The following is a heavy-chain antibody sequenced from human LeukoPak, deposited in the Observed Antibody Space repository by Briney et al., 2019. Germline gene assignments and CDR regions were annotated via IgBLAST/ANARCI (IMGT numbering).Heavy chain of an antibody. J-gene: IGHJ5*02. Sequence: GGSLRLSCAASGFTFSSYAMSWVRQAPGKGLEWVSAISGSGGSTYYADSVKGRFTISRDNSKNTLYLQMNSLRAEDTAVYYCAKDYYGSGSYYNPSEYWFDPWGQGTLVTVSS. CDR3: AKDYYGSGSYYNPSEYWFDP. D-gene: IGHD3-10*01. CDR1: GFTFSSYA. CDR2: ISGSGGST. V-gene: IGHV3-23*01.